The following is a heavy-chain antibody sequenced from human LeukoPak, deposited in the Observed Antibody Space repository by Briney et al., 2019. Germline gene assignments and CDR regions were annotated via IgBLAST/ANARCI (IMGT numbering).Heavy chain of an antibody. V-gene: IGHV3-48*01. CDR1: GFTFSSYA. CDR2: ISSDSGTI. CDR3: VQEGPRGLAFDI. J-gene: IGHJ3*02. Sequence: GGSLRLSCAASGFTFSSYAMNWVRQAPGKGLEWISYISSDSGTIYYADSMKGRFTISRDNARNSLYLQMNSLRAEDTAVYYCVQEGPRGLAFDIWGQGTKVTVSS.